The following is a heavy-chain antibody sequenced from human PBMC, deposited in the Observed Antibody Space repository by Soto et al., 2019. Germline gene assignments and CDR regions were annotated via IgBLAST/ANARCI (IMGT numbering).Heavy chain of an antibody. D-gene: IGHD6-13*01. CDR1: GFTFRTYG. CDR3: AREPEGIAAALDY. Sequence: LRLSCTASGFTFRTYGMNWVRRAPGGGLEWVASISSSGSFIYYADSVKGRFTISRDDAEKSLYLQMDSLRAEDTALYYCAREPEGIAAALDYWGQGTLVTVSS. CDR2: ISSSGSFI. V-gene: IGHV3-21*01. J-gene: IGHJ4*02.